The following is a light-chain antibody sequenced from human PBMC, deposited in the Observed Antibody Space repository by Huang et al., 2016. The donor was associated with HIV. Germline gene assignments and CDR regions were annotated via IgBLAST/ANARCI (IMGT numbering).Light chain of an antibody. CDR1: QSINGR. CDR3: QQYDTDSPET. CDR2: RAS. V-gene: IGKV1-5*03. Sequence: IQMTQSPSTLSASVGDRVTMTCRASQSINGRLAWYQKRPGQAPTLLIYRASALEVGVPSRFSARGSGTDFTLTINNLQPDDFATYYCQQYDTDSPETFGPGTKVDIK. J-gene: IGKJ1*01.